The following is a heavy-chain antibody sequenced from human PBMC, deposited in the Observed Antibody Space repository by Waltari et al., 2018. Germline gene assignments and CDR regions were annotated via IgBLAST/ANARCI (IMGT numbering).Heavy chain of an antibody. CDR2: INTDGSSA. CDR3: AREAPNYQPLSVDY. D-gene: IGHD2-2*01. Sequence: EVQLVESGGGLVQPGGSLRLSCEASGFTLSSSYMHWVRQVPGKGLVWGSRINTDGSSANYADSVKGRFTISRDNGKNTLYLQMSSLRADDTAVYYCAREAPNYQPLSVDYWGQGTLVTVSS. CDR1: GFTLSSSY. J-gene: IGHJ4*02. V-gene: IGHV3-74*01.